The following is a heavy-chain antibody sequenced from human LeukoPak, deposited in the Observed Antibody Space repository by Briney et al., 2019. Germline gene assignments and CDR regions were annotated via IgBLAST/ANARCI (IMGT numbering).Heavy chain of an antibody. Sequence: EGSLRLSCAASGFTFSSYEMNWVRQAPGKGLEWVSYISSSGSTIYYADSVKGRFTISRDNAKNSLYLQMNSLRAEDTAVYYCARDAYYGSGPEARYYYYYMDVWGKGTTVTISS. CDR3: ARDAYYGSGPEARYYYYYMDV. CDR2: ISSSGSTI. D-gene: IGHD3-10*01. CDR1: GFTFSSYE. J-gene: IGHJ6*03. V-gene: IGHV3-48*03.